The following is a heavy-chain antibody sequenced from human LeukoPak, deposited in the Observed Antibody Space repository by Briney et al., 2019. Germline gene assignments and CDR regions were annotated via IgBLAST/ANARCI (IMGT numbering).Heavy chain of an antibody. CDR2: MYRDGST. D-gene: IGHD4-17*01. Sequence: GGSLRLSCVASGFSVSRSYMSWVRQAPGKGLEWVSIMYRDGSTYYAASVKGRFTISRDNSKNTLYLQTNGLRVEDAAMYYCARDSGDGDYEPLDSWGQGTLVIVSS. V-gene: IGHV3-53*01. CDR3: ARDSGDGDYEPLDS. J-gene: IGHJ4*02. CDR1: GFSVSRSY.